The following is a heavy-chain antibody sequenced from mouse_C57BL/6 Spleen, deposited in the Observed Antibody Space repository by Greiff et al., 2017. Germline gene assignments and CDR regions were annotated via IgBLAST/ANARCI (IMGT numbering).Heavy chain of an antibody. D-gene: IGHD2-5*01. J-gene: IGHJ2*01. Sequence: DVKLVESGGGLVKPGGSLKLSCAASGFTFSSYAMSWVRQTPEKRLEWVATISDGGSYTYYPDNVKGRFTISRDNAKNNLYLQMSHLKSEDTAMYYCARAYYSNYVDYGGQGTTLTVSS. V-gene: IGHV5-4*03. CDR3: ARAYYSNYVDY. CDR2: ISDGGSYT. CDR1: GFTFSSYA.